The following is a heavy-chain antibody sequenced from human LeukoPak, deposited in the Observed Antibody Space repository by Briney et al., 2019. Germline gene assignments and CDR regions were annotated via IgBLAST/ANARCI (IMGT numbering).Heavy chain of an antibody. Sequence: ESGPTLVKPTQTLTLTCTFSGLSLSTSGVGVGWIRQPPGKALEWLALIYWDDDKRYSPSLRTRLTITKDTSKNQVVLTMTNMDPVDTATYYCAHNKKGRAPGMFDYWGQETLVTVSS. CDR2: IYWDDDK. CDR3: AHNKKGRAPGMFDY. CDR1: GLSLSTSGVG. J-gene: IGHJ4*02. V-gene: IGHV2-5*02. D-gene: IGHD1-14*01.